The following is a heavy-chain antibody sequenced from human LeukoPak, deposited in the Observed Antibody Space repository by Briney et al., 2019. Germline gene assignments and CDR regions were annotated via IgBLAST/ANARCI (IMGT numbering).Heavy chain of an antibody. V-gene: IGHV1-2*06. Sequence: ASVKVSCKASGYTFTGYYIHCVRQAPGQGLEWMGRINPNSGGTNYAQTFQGRVTMTRDTSITTAYLEVSSLRSDDTAVYYCARGEYSSSWDHYYFDYWGQGTLVTVSS. J-gene: IGHJ4*02. CDR2: INPNSGGT. CDR3: ARGEYSSSWDHYYFDY. CDR1: GYTFTGYY. D-gene: IGHD6-13*01.